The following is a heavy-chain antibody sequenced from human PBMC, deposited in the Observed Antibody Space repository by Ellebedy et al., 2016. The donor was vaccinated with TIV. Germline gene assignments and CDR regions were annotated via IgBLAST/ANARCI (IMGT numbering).Heavy chain of an antibody. D-gene: IGHD5-18*01. Sequence: GESLKISCKGSGYSFTSYWISWVRQMPGKGPEWMASIDPRDSYTSYSPSFQGHVTISVDNSITTAYLEWSSLKASDTAMYYCARHKVDVNGYSYGYSDSWGQGTPVTVSS. J-gene: IGHJ4*02. V-gene: IGHV5-10-1*01. CDR2: IDPRDSYT. CDR1: GYSFTSYW. CDR3: ARHKVDVNGYSYGYSDS.